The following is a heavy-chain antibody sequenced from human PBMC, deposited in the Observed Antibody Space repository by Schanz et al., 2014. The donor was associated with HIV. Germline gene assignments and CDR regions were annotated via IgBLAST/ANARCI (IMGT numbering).Heavy chain of an antibody. CDR3: ARGRRRQQMDGGLDH. CDR2: INGDGGII. V-gene: IGHV3-7*01. CDR1: GFMFTNYW. J-gene: IGHJ4*02. Sequence: EVHLVESGGGLVQPGGSLRVSCATSGFMFTNYWMTWVRQAPGKGLEWVAAINGDGGIIVYGDSAKGRFTISRDNAKNSLYLQMNSLTDEDTAIYYCARGRRRQQMDGGLDHWGQGTLVTVSS. D-gene: IGHD6-13*01.